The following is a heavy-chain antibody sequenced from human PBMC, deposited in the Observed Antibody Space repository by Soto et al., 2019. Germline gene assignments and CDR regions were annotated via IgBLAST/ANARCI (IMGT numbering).Heavy chain of an antibody. CDR3: AKGRGPVTFSAT. CDR2: INWNSDNI. V-gene: IGHV3-9*01. J-gene: IGHJ5*02. D-gene: IGHD4-17*01. Sequence: EVQLVESGGGLVQPGRSLRLSCAAAGFKFDDYTMHWVRQAPGKGLEWVSVINWNSDNIAYADSVKGRFTISRDNGKNSLYLQMDSLTAEDTALYYCAKGRGPVTFSATWGQGTLVTVSS. CDR1: GFKFDDYT.